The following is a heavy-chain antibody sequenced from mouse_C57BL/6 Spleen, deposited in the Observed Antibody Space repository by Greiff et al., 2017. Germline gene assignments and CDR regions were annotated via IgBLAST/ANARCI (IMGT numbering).Heavy chain of an antibody. Sequence: EVKLMESGGGLVQPGGSLSLSCAASGFTFTDYYMSWVRQPPGQALEWLGFIRNKANGYTTEYSASVKGRFTISRDNSQSILYLQMNALRAEDSATYYCASQLGDYAMDYWGQGTSVTVSS. CDR1: GFTFTDYY. CDR2: IRNKANGYTT. V-gene: IGHV7-3*01. CDR3: ASQLGDYAMDY. J-gene: IGHJ4*01. D-gene: IGHD4-1*02.